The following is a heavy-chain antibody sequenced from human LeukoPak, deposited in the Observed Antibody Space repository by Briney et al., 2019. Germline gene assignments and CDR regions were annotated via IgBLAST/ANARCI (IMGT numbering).Heavy chain of an antibody. CDR1: GFTFSRCA. CDR2: INDNGGRT. Sequence: GGFLRLSCSASGFTFSRCAMHWVRQAPGKGLEYVSGINDNGGRTHYGDSVKGRFSISRDNSKNTLHLQMSTLRAEDTALYYCVKDVGGSYAFDYWGQGILL. J-gene: IGHJ4*02. V-gene: IGHV3-64D*09. D-gene: IGHD1-26*01. CDR3: VKDVGGSYAFDY.